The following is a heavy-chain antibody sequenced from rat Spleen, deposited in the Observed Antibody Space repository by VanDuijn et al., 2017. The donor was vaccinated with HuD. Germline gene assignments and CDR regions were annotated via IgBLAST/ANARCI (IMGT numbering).Heavy chain of an antibody. CDR1: GFSFSKYG. Sequence: EVQLVESGGGLVLPGRSLKLSCATSGFSFSKYGMQWIRQTPTKGLQWVAAISPSGGTTYYRDSVKGRFTVSRDNAKSTLYLQMDSLRSEDTATYYCGRTSLQWFRMDAWGQGTSLTVSS. CDR3: GRTSLQWFRMDA. V-gene: IGHV5-19*01. D-gene: IGHD1-1*01. J-gene: IGHJ4*01. CDR2: ISPSGGTT.